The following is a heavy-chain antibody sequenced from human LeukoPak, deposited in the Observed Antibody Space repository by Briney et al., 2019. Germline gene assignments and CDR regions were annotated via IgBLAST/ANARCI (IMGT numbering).Heavy chain of an antibody. Sequence: PGGSLRLSCAASGFTFSSSWMRWVRQAPGKGLEGVANIKQDGSEQYYVDSVKGRFTISRDNAKNSLYLQMNSLRAEDSAFYYCAREYCSGGTCYSPGYWGQGTLVTVSS. CDR3: AREYCSGGTCYSPGY. J-gene: IGHJ4*02. V-gene: IGHV3-7*03. CDR2: IKQDGSEQ. CDR1: GFTFSSSW. D-gene: IGHD2-15*01.